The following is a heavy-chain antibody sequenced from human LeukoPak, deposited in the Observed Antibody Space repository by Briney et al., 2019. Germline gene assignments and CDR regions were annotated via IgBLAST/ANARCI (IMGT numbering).Heavy chain of an antibody. CDR3: ARDSSGWYDY. D-gene: IGHD6-19*01. CDR2: IYSGGST. CDR1: GFTVSSNH. J-gene: IGHJ4*02. Sequence: GGSLRLSCAASGFTVSSNHMSWVRQAPGKGLEWVSVIYSGGSTYYADSVKGRFTISRDNSKNTLYLQMNSLRAEGTAVYYCARDSSGWYDYWGQGTLVTVSS. V-gene: IGHV3-66*01.